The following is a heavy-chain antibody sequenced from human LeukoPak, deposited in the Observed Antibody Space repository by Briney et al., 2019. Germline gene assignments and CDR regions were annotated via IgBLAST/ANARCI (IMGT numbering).Heavy chain of an antibody. CDR1: GFTFNSYT. CDR2: MSHDGSNI. CDR3: ARGGTNDFWSGYGWFDP. J-gene: IGHJ5*02. V-gene: IGHV3-30-3*01. D-gene: IGHD3-3*01. Sequence: GGSLRLSCAASGFTFNSYTLHWVRQAPGKGPEWVALMSHDGSNIFYAKSVKGRFTISRDNSKNTLYLQMNNLRAEDTAVYSCARGGTNDFWSGYGWFDPWGQGTLVTVSS.